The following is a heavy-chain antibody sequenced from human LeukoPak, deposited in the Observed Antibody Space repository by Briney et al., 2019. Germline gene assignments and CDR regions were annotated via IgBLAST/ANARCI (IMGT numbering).Heavy chain of an antibody. CDR3: ARQRVEMATAPIGDFDY. J-gene: IGHJ4*02. Sequence: GESLKISCKGSGHSFTSYWIGRVRQMPGKGLEWMGIIYPGDSDTRYSPSFQGQVTISADKSISTAYLQWSSLKASDTAMYYCARQRVEMATAPIGDFDYWGQGTLVTVSS. D-gene: IGHD5-24*01. CDR1: GHSFTSYW. CDR2: IYPGDSDT. V-gene: IGHV5-51*01.